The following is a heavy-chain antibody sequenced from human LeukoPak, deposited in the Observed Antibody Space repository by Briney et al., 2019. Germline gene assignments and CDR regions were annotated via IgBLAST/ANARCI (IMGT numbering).Heavy chain of an antibody. CDR3: ARGLHSGIFGLGDY. V-gene: IGHV1-69*04. D-gene: IGHD3-3*01. CDR2: IIPILGIA. J-gene: IGHJ4*02. CDR1: GGTFSSYA. Sequence: SVKVSCKASGGTFSSYAISWVRQAPGQGLEWTGRIIPILGIANYAQKFQGRVTITADKSTSTAYMELSSLRSEDTAVYYCARGLHSGIFGLGDYWGQGTLVTVSS.